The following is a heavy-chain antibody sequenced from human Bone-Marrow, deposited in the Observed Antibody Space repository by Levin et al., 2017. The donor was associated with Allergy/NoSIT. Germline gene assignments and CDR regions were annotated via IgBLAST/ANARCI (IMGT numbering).Heavy chain of an antibody. J-gene: IGHJ5*02. CDR1: GGTFSSYA. V-gene: IGHV1-69*13. CDR2: IIPIFGTA. Sequence: SVKVSCKASGGTFSSYAISWVRQAPGQGLEWMGGIIPIFGTANYAQKFQGRVTITADESTSTAYMELSSLRSEDTAVYYCARLAGTGTTNIWFDPWGQGTLVTVSS. CDR3: ARLAGTGTTNIWFDP. D-gene: IGHD1-7*01.